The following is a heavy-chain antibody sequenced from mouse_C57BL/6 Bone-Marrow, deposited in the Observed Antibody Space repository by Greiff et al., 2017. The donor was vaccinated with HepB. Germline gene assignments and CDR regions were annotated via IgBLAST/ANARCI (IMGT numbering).Heavy chain of an antibody. CDR3: ARERWLLLFDY. V-gene: IGHV1-81*01. D-gene: IGHD2-3*01. CDR1: GYTFTSYG. J-gene: IGHJ2*01. CDR2: IYPRSGNT. Sequence: QVQLQQSGAELARPGASVKLSCKASGYTFTSYGISWVKQRTGQGLEWIGEIYPRSGNTYYNEKFKGKATLTADNSSSTAYMELRSLTSEDSAVYFCARERWLLLFDYWGQGTTLTVSS.